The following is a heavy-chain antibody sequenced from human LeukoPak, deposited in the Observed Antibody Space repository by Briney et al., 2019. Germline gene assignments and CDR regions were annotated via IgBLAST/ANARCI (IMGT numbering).Heavy chain of an antibody. CDR1: GGSISSSSYY. D-gene: IGHD2-15*01. CDR2: LYYSGST. J-gene: IGHJ4*02. CDR3: AGFIVVVVAATS. V-gene: IGHV4-39*01. Sequence: SETMSLTCTVSGGSISSSSYYWGWIRQPPGKGLEWIGSLYYSGSTYYNPSLKSRVTISVDTSKNQFSLKLSSVTAADTAVYYCAGFIVVVVAATSWGQGTLVTVSS.